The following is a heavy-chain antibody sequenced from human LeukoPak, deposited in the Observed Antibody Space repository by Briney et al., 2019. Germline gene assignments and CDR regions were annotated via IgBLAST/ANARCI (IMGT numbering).Heavy chain of an antibody. CDR2: IYHSGST. J-gene: IGHJ4*02. D-gene: IGHD5-18*01. CDR3: ASADTAMVFDY. Sequence: SETLSLTCAVSGGSISSSNWWSWVRQPPGKGPEWIGEIYHSGSTNYNPSLKSRVTISVDKSKNQFSLRLSSVTAADTAVYYCASADTAMVFDYWGQGTLVTVSS. V-gene: IGHV4-4*02. CDR1: GGSISSSNW.